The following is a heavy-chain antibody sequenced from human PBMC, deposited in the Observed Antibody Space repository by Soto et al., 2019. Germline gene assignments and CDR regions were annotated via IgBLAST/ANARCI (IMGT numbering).Heavy chain of an antibody. V-gene: IGHV4-34*01. CDR1: GGSFSGYY. CDR3: ARGGYCSGGSCWRFQYGMDV. Sequence: SETLSLTCAVYGGSFSGYYWSWIRQPPGKGLEWIGEINQSGSTNYNPSLKSRVTISVDTSKNQFSLKLSSVTAADTAVYYCARGGYCSGGSCWRFQYGMDVWGQGTTVTVSS. D-gene: IGHD2-15*01. CDR2: INQSGST. J-gene: IGHJ6*02.